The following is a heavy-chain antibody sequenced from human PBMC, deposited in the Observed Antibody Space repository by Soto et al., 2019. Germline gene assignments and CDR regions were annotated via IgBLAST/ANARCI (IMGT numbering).Heavy chain of an antibody. CDR3: ARDHKWDGMDV. Sequence: QVQLQESGPGLVKPSQTLSLTCSVSGGSFSSDSFIWSWVRQFPGKGLEWIGYINYSGTTYYNPSLRSRSTMSVDTSTNQFSLNLSSVTAADTAVYYCARDHKWDGMDVWGQGTTVT. CDR2: INYSGTT. CDR1: GGSFSSDSFI. J-gene: IGHJ6*02. D-gene: IGHD1-26*01. V-gene: IGHV4-31*03.